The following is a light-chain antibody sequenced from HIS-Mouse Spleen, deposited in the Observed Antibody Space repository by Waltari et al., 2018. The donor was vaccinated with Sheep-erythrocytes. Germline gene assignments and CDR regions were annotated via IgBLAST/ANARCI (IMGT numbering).Light chain of an antibody. CDR3: MIWHSSAWV. J-gene: IGLJ3*02. CDR1: SGINVGTYR. CDR2: YKSDSET. V-gene: IGLV5-45*03. Sequence: QAVLTQPSSLSASPGASASLTCTLRSGINVGTYRIYWYQQKPGSPPQYLLRYKSDSETQQGSGVPSRFSGSKDASANAGILRISGLQSEDEADYYCMIWHSSAWVFGGGTKLTVL.